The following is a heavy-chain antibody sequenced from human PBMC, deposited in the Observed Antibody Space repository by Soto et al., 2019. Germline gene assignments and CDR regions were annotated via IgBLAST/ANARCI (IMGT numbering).Heavy chain of an antibody. Sequence: GASVKVSCKASGYTFTGYYMHWVRQAPGQGLEWMGWINPNSGGTNYAQKFQGWVTMTRDTSISTAYMELSRLRSDDTAVYYCARAMSRDDGSADYGMDVWGQGTTVTVSS. CDR3: ARAMSRDDGSADYGMDV. CDR2: INPNSGGT. V-gene: IGHV1-2*04. CDR1: GYTFTGYY. D-gene: IGHD3-10*01. J-gene: IGHJ6*02.